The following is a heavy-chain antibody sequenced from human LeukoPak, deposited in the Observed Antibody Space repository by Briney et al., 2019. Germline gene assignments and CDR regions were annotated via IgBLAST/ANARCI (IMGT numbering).Heavy chain of an antibody. J-gene: IGHJ6*03. Sequence: GGSLRLSCAASGFTFSSYSMNWVRQAPGKGLEWVSYISSGSDIVYYADSVKGRFTISRDSGENSVYLQMNSLRGEDTAVYYCARESVGLGYCSGGGCRPHMDVWGKGTTVTVSS. CDR1: GFTFSSYS. CDR3: ARESVGLGYCSGGGCRPHMDV. CDR2: ISSGSDIV. D-gene: IGHD2-15*01. V-gene: IGHV3-48*01.